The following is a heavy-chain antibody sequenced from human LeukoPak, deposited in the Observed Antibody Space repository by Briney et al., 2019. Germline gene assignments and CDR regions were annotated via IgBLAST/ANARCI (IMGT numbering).Heavy chain of an antibody. Sequence: PGGSLRLSCAASGFTFSSYWMSWVRQAPGKGLEWVANIKQDGSEKYYVDSVKGRFTISRDNAKNSLYLQMNSLRAEDTAVYYCARLPVIVGAALEYYYYYMDVWGQGTTVTVSS. CDR3: ARLPVIVGAALEYYYYYMDV. CDR2: IKQDGSEK. J-gene: IGHJ6*03. CDR1: GFTFSSYW. D-gene: IGHD1-26*01. V-gene: IGHV3-7*01.